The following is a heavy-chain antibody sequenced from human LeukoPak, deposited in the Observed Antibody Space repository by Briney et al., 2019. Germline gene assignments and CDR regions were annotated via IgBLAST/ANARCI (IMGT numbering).Heavy chain of an antibody. CDR2: FYNSGST. CDR1: GGSISSSSYY. CDR3: ASHAYNSFSRGFDI. V-gene: IGHV4-39*07. Sequence: SETLSLTCIVSGGSISSSSYYWGWIRQPPGKGLEWIGSFYNSGSTYYNPSLKSRVTISVDTSKNQFSLKLSSVTAAGTAVYYCASHAYNSFSRGFDIWGQGTTVTVSS. D-gene: IGHD6-6*01. J-gene: IGHJ3*02.